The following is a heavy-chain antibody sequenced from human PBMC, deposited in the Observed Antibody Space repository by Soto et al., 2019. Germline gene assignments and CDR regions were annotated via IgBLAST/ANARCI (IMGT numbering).Heavy chain of an antibody. CDR2: IFYSGCT. V-gene: IGHV4-59*08. J-gene: IGHJ2*01. Sequence: QVQLQESGPGLVKPSETLSLTCTVYGGSISSYYWSWIRQPPGKGLEWIGYIFYSGCTNYNPSLKSPVTLSVDTANNQFSLKLSSVTAADTSVYYCARFNWYFDLWGRGTLVTVSS. CDR1: GGSISSYY. CDR3: ARFNWYFDL.